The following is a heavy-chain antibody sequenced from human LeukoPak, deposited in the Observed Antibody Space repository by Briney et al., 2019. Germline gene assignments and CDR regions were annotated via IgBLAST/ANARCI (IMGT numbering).Heavy chain of an antibody. D-gene: IGHD3-22*01. Sequence: GGSLRLSCAASGFTVSSNYMSWVRQAPGKGLEWVSVIYSGGSTYYADSVKGRFTISRDNSKNTLYLQMNSLRAEDTAVYYCAREGTLYDSPPGVFDIWGQGTMVTVSS. V-gene: IGHV3-66*01. CDR1: GFTVSSNY. CDR2: IYSGGST. CDR3: AREGTLYDSPPGVFDI. J-gene: IGHJ3*02.